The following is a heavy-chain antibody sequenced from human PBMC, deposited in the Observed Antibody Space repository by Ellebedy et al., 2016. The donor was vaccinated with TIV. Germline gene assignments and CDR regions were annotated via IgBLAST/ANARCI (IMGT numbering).Heavy chain of an antibody. Sequence: GESLKISCAGTGFIFRSYVMAWVRQPPGKGLEWVSTTSGGGGSTDYADSVRGRFTISRDNSQNTLYLQMNSLRADDSAVYYCASPGKGWLYVEYWGQGTLVTVSS. CDR2: TSGGGGST. CDR3: ASPGKGWLYVEY. CDR1: GFIFRSYV. V-gene: IGHV3-23*01. D-gene: IGHD5-12*01. J-gene: IGHJ4*02.